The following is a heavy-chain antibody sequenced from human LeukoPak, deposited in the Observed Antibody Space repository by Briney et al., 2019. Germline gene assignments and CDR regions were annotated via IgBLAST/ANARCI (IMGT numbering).Heavy chain of an antibody. CDR1: GGTFSSYA. V-gene: IGHV1-69*06. CDR2: IIPIFGTA. CDR3: ASFVRITMVRGVIEYFQH. Sequence: ASVKVSCKASGGTFSSYAISWVRQAPGQGLEWMGGIIPIFGTANYAQKFQGRVTITADKSTSTAYMELSSLRSEDTAVYYCASFVRITMVRGVIEYFQHWGQGTLVTVSS. J-gene: IGHJ1*01. D-gene: IGHD3-10*01.